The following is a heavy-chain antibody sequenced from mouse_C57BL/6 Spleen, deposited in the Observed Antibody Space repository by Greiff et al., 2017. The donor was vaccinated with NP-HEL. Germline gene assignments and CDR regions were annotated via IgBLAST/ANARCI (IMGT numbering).Heavy chain of an antibody. CDR1: GYAFSSYW. D-gene: IGHD1-1*01. V-gene: IGHV1-80*01. J-gene: IGHJ2*01. CDR3: ARSLYYYGPLFDY. Sequence: VQLQQSGAELVKPGASVKISCKASGYAFSSYWMNWVKQRPGKGLEWIGQIYPGDGDTNYNGKFKGKATLTADKSSSTAYMQLSSLTSEDSAVYFCARSLYYYGPLFDYWGQGTTLTVSS. CDR2: IYPGDGDT.